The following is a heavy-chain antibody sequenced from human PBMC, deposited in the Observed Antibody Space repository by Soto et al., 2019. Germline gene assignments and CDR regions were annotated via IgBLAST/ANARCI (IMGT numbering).Heavy chain of an antibody. CDR1: GYTFTGYY. Sequence: QVQLVQSGAAARKPGASVKVSCKTSGYTFTGYYLNWVRQAPGRGLEWVGWINPKTGDTNNAQKVQGRVTMTTDTSISTGYMELSGLKSDDTAVYYCVTGDHLVRWGQGTRVTVSA. J-gene: IGHJ4*02. CDR2: INPKTGDT. V-gene: IGHV1-2*02. D-gene: IGHD6-6*01. CDR3: VTGDHLVR.